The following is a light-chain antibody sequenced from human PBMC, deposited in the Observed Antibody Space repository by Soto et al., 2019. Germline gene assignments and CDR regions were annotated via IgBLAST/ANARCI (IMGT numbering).Light chain of an antibody. V-gene: IGLV2-14*03. CDR2: DVS. Sequence: QSALTQPASVSGSPGQSIAISCTGSSSDVGGYKYVSWYQQHPGKAPKLMIYDVSNRPSGVSDRFSGSKSGNTASLTISGLQSEDEADYYCSSYTCSNSYVFGTGTKLTVL. J-gene: IGLJ1*01. CDR3: SSYTCSNSYV. CDR1: SSDVGGYKY.